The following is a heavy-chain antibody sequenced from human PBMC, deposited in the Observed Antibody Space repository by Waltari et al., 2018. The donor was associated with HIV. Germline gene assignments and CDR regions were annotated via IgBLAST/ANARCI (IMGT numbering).Heavy chain of an antibody. CDR3: ASYSPPRGLDV. Sequence: QVQLVQSGAEVKKPGASVKVSCKSSGSTFTSYGFAWVRQAPGQGLGWMGWSSAYNENTNYAPKFQCIVTMTTDTSTTTGYMELRRLRSADTAVYFCASYSPPRGLDVWGQGTTVTVS. CDR2: SSAYNENT. V-gene: IGHV1-18*01. J-gene: IGHJ6*02. CDR1: GSTFTSYG. D-gene: IGHD2-21*01.